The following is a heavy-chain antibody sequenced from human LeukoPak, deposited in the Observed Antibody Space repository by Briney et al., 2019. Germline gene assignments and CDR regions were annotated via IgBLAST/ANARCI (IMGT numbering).Heavy chain of an antibody. CDR3: ARDRVGIVVVTAILDY. V-gene: IGHV1-18*01. J-gene: IGHJ4*02. CDR2: ISAYNGNT. Sequence: ASVRVSCTASGYTFTSYGISWVRQAPGQGLEWMGWISAYNGNTNYAQKLQGRVTMTTDTSTSTAYMELRSLRSDDTAVYYCARDRVGIVVVTAILDYWGQGTLVTVSS. CDR1: GYTFTSYG. D-gene: IGHD2-21*02.